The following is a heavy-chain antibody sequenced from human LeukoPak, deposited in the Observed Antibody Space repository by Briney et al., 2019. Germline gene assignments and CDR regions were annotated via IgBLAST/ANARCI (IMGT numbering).Heavy chain of an antibody. CDR2: ISAYNGNT. CDR3: ARVPDYYDSSGYFDY. CDR1: GYTFTSYG. V-gene: IGHV1-18*01. Sequence: ASVKVSCKASGYTFTSYGISWVRQAPGQGLEWMGWISAYNGNTNYAQKLQGRVTMTTDTSTSTAYMELRSLRSDDTAVYYCARVPDYYDSSGYFDYWGQGTLATVSS. D-gene: IGHD3-22*01. J-gene: IGHJ4*02.